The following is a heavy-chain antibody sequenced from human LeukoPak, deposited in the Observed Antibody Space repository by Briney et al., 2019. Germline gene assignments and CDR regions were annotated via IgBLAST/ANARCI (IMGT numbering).Heavy chain of an antibody. CDR1: GFSLSTSGVG. Sequence: SGPTLVKPTQTLTLTCTFSGFSLSTSGVGVGWIRQPPGKALEWLALIDWDDDKYYSTSLKTRLTISKDTSKNQVVLTMTNMDPVDTATYYCARVPIVGATDRYYFDYWGQGTLVTVSS. CDR2: IDWDDDK. J-gene: IGHJ4*02. D-gene: IGHD1-26*01. V-gene: IGHV2-70*01. CDR3: ARVPIVGATDRYYFDY.